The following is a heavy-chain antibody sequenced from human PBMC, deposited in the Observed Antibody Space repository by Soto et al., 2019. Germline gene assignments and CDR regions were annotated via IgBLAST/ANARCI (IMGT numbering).Heavy chain of an antibody. CDR3: AKDRRSCSGGSCYSPYWYFDL. CDR1: GFTFSSYA. D-gene: IGHD2-15*01. J-gene: IGHJ2*01. CDR2: ISGSGGST. Sequence: EVQLLESGGGLVQPGGSLRLSCAASGFTFSSYAMSWVRQAPGKGLEWVSAISGSGGSTYYADSVKGRFTISRDNSKKTLYLQMNSLRAEDTAVYYCAKDRRSCSGGSCYSPYWYFDLWGRGTLVTVSS. V-gene: IGHV3-23*01.